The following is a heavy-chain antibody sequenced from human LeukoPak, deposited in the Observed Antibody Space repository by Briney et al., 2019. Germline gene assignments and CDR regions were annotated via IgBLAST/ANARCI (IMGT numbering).Heavy chain of an antibody. CDR3: ARVIAARRYYYYYYYMDV. CDR1: GGSISSYY. CDR2: IYYSGST. Sequence: SETLSLTCTVSGGSISSYYWSWIRQPPGKGLEWIGYIYYSGSTNYNPSLKSRVTISVDTSKNQFSLKLSSVTAADTAVYYCARVIAARRYYYYYYYMDVWGKGTTVTVSS. D-gene: IGHD6-6*01. V-gene: IGHV4-59*01. J-gene: IGHJ6*03.